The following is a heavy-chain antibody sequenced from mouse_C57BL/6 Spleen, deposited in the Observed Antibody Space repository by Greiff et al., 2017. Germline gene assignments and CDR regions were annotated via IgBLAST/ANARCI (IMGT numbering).Heavy chain of an antibody. CDR1: GYTFTSYW. CDR3: ARRYGSSHAYFDY. Sequence: QVHVKQPGTELVKPGALVKLSCKASGYTFTSYWMHWVKQRPGQGLEWIGNINPSNGGTNYNEKFKSKATLTVDKSSSTAYMQLSSLTSEDSAVYYCARRYGSSHAYFDYWGQGTTLTVSS. CDR2: INPSNGGT. J-gene: IGHJ2*01. V-gene: IGHV1-53*01. D-gene: IGHD1-1*01.